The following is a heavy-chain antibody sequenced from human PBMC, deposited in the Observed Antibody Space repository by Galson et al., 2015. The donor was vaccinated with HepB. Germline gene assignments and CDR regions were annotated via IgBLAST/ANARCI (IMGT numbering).Heavy chain of an antibody. J-gene: IGHJ4*02. CDR1: GFTFDDYT. CDR2: ISWDGGST. D-gene: IGHD5-18*01. Sequence: SLRLSCAASGFTFDDYTMHWVRQAPGKGLEWVSLISWDGGSTYYADSVKGRFTISRDNAKNSLYLQMNSLRAEDTAVYYCARDSDTAMVYFDYWGQGTLVTVSS. V-gene: IGHV3-43*01. CDR3: ARDSDTAMVYFDY.